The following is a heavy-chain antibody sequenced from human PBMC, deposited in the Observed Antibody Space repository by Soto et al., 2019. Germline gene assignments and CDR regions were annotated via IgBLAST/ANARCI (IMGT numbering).Heavy chain of an antibody. D-gene: IGHD2-15*01. Sequence: EVQLVESGGGLVQPGRSLRLSCAASGFTFDDYAMHWVRQAPGKGLEWVSGICWDVDSIAYADSVKGRFTISRDNAKNSLYLQRSSRRAEETALYYCAKGVAGWYYFDYWGQGTLVTVSS. J-gene: IGHJ4*02. CDR2: ICWDVDSI. CDR3: AKGVAGWYYFDY. CDR1: GFTFDDYA. V-gene: IGHV3-9*01.